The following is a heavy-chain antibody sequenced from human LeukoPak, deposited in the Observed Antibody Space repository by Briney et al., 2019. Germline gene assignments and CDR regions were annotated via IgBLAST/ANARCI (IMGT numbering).Heavy chain of an antibody. CDR1: GFTFSSYS. J-gene: IGHJ6*02. Sequence: PGGSLRLSCAASGFTFSSYSMNWVRQAPGKGLEWVSSISSSSSNIYYADSVKGRFTISRDNAKNSLYLQMNSLRAEDTAVYYCARVGFKFVAGMVGYGMDVWGQGTTVTDSS. V-gene: IGHV3-21*01. CDR3: ARVGFKFVAGMVGYGMDV. CDR2: ISSSSSNI. D-gene: IGHD6-19*01.